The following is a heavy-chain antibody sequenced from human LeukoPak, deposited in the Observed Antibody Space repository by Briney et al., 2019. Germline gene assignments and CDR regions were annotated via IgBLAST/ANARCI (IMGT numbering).Heavy chain of an antibody. CDR2: IYYSGST. Sequence: SETLSLTCTVSGGSISSYYWSWIRQPPGKGLEWIGYIYYSGSTNYNPSLKSRVTISVDTSKNQFSLKLSSVTAADTAVYYCAREDSGYYRGCFDYWGQGTLVTVSS. J-gene: IGHJ4*02. V-gene: IGHV4-59*12. CDR1: GGSISSYY. D-gene: IGHD3-3*01. CDR3: AREDSGYYRGCFDY.